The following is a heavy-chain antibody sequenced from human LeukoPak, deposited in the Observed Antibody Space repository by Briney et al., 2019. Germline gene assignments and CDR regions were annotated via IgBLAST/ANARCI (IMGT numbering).Heavy chain of an antibody. CDR2: IWYDGSNK. D-gene: IGHD3-22*01. V-gene: IGHV3-33*01. CDR1: GFTFSSYG. J-gene: IGHJ3*02. CDR3: ARYIGTNYCDLGAFDI. Sequence: GGSLRLSCAACGFTFSSYGMQWARQAPGKGLEWVAVIWYDGSNKYYADSVKGRFTISRDNSKNTLYLQMNSLRAEDTAVYYCARYIGTNYCDLGAFDIWGQGTMVTVSS.